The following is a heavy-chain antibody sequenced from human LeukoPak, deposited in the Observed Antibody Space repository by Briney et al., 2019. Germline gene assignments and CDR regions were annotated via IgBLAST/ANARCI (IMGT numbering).Heavy chain of an antibody. CDR2: INHSGST. V-gene: IGHV4-34*01. CDR1: GGSFSGYY. CDR3: ARHSSGWARH. J-gene: IGHJ4*02. D-gene: IGHD6-19*01. Sequence: PSETLSLTCAVYGGSFSGYYWSWIRQPPGKGLEWIGEINHSGSTNYNPSLKSRVTISVDTSKNQFSLKLSSVTAADTAVYYCARHSSGWARHWGQGTLVTVSS.